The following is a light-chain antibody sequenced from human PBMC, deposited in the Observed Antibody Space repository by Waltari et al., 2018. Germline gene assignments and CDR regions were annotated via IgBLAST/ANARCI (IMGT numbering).Light chain of an antibody. Sequence: QSPLTQPRSVSGSPGQSVTISCPGTGTALGVYHPVSWYQQHPGKAPKLMIYDVTKRPSGVPDRFSGSKSGNTASLTISGLQAEDEADYYCCSYAGSYTGVFGTGTKVTV. CDR3: CSYAGSYTGV. CDR1: GTALGVYHP. J-gene: IGLJ1*01. CDR2: DVT. V-gene: IGLV2-11*01.